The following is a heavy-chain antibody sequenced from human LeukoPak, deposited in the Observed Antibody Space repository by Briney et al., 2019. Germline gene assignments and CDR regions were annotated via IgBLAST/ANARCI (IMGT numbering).Heavy chain of an antibody. J-gene: IGHJ4*02. Sequence: PGGSLRLSCAASGFTFSSYNMNWVRQAHGKGLEWVSFFSGSHTYMYVADSVKGRFTISRDNAKNSLYLQMNSLRAEDTAVYYCARDLALNYDFWSGTGHDYWGQGTLVTVSS. V-gene: IGHV3-21*01. CDR2: FSGSHTYM. D-gene: IGHD3-3*01. CDR3: ARDLALNYDFWSGTGHDY. CDR1: GFTFSSYN.